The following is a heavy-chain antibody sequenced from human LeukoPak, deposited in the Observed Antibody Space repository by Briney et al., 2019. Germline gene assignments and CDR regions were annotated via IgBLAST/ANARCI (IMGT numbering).Heavy chain of an antibody. D-gene: IGHD2-21*01. CDR2: IKQDGSEK. CDR1: GFTFNNYW. J-gene: IGHJ4*02. V-gene: IGHV3-7*01. CDR3: ARAIWPSFDY. Sequence: PGGSLRLSCAASGFTFNNYWMSWVRQAPGKGLEWVANIKQDGSEKYYVDSVKGRFTISRDNAKDSLSLQINSLRAEDTGVYYCARAIWPSFDYWGQGALVIVSS.